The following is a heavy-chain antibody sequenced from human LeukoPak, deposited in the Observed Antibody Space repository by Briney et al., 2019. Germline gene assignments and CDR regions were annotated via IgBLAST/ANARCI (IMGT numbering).Heavy chain of an antibody. CDR3: ARGGTYSSSSLGDY. J-gene: IGHJ4*02. D-gene: IGHD6-6*01. Sequence: GGSLRVSCAASGFTFSNYAMHWVRQAPGKGLEFVSTISSNGGSKHYASSVKDRFIISRDNSENTLYLQMGSLRAEDMAVYYCARGGTYSSSSLGDYWGQGTLVTVSS. CDR1: GFTFSNYA. V-gene: IGHV3-64*01. CDR2: ISSNGGSK.